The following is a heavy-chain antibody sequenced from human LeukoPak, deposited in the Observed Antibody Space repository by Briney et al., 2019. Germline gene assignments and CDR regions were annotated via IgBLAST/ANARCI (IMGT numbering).Heavy chain of an antibody. CDR2: ISHDGSNK. CDR1: GFTFITYA. V-gene: IGHV3-30*04. Sequence: GGSLRLSCAASGFTFITYAMHWVRQAPGKGLEWVAVISHDGSNKYYADSVKGRFTISRDNSKNTLYLQMNSLRPEDAAVYFCASSRGYSDYDSDYWGQGTLVTVSS. D-gene: IGHD5-12*01. J-gene: IGHJ4*02. CDR3: ASSRGYSDYDSDY.